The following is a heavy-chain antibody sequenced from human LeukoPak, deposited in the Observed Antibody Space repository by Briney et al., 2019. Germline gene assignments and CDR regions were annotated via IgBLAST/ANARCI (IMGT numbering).Heavy chain of an antibody. CDR2: INHSGST. Sequence: SETLSLTCAVYGGSFSGYYWSWIRQPPGKGLEWIGEINHSGSTNYNPSLKSRVTISVDTSKNQFSPKLSSVTAADTAVYYCARRGLYGSGSYYKINWFDPWGQGTLVTVSS. J-gene: IGHJ5*02. D-gene: IGHD3-10*01. V-gene: IGHV4-34*01. CDR1: GGSFSGYY. CDR3: ARRGLYGSGSYYKINWFDP.